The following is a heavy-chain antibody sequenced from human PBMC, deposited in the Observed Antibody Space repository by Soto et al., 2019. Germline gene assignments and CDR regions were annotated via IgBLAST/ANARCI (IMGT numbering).Heavy chain of an antibody. CDR1: GDSVSSNSAA. J-gene: IGHJ6*02. V-gene: IGHV6-1*01. D-gene: IGHD6-19*01. CDR3: ARDRIAVAGIYYYGMDV. CDR2: TYYRSKWYN. Sequence: SQTLSLTCAISGDSVSSNSAAWNWIRQSPSRGLEWLGRTYYRSKWYNDYAVSVKSRMTINPDTSKNQFSLQLNSVTPEDTAVYYCARDRIAVAGIYYYGMDVWGQGTTVTVSS.